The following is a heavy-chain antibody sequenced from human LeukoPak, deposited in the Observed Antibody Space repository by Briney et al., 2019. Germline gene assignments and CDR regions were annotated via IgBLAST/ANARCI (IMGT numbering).Heavy chain of an antibody. V-gene: IGHV1-2*02. CDR3: ASVRAGDDFDY. J-gene: IGHJ4*02. Sequence: ASVKVSCTASGHTFSGYHMQWVRQAPGQGLEWMGWISPKSGDTKSGQKFQGRVTLTRDTSISTAYMELSRLTSVDTAVYYCASVRAGDDFDYWGQGTLVTVSS. CDR1: GHTFSGYH. CDR2: ISPKSGDT. D-gene: IGHD3-16*01.